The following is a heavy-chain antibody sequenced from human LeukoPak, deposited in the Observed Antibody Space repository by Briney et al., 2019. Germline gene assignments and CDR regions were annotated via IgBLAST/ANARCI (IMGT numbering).Heavy chain of an antibody. CDR3: ARGNYGSGSYSHFSY. D-gene: IGHD3-10*01. J-gene: IGHJ4*02. V-gene: IGHV1-69*13. CDR1: GGTFSSYA. CDR2: IIPIFGTA. Sequence: SVKVSCKASGGTFSSYAISWVRQAPGQGLEWMGGIIPIFGTANYAQKFQGRVTITVDESTSTAYMELSSLRSEDTAVYYCARGNYGSGSYSHFSYWGQGTLVTVSS.